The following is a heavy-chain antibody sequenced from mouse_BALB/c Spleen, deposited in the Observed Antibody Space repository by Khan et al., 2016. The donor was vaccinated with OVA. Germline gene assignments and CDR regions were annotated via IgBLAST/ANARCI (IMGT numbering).Heavy chain of an antibody. V-gene: IGHV3-2*02. D-gene: IGHD2-3*01. CDR3: ARGDGGDFDY. Sequence: EVQLQESGPGLVKPSQSLSLTCTVTGYSITSDYAWNWIRQFPGNKLEWMGFISYSGNTNYNPSLKSRISITRDTSKNQFFLQLNSVTTEDTATYYWARGDGGDFDYWGQGTTLTVSS. CDR1: GYSITSDYA. CDR2: ISYSGNT. J-gene: IGHJ2*01.